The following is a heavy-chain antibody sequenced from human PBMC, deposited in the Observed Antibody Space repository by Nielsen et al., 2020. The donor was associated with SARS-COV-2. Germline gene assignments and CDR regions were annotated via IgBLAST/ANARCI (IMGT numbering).Heavy chain of an antibody. CDR3: ARSVDGYYDVYQAFDI. V-gene: IGHV1-18*04. CDR1: GYTFTGYY. Sequence: ASVKVSCKASGYTFTGYYMHWVRQAPGQGLEWMGWISAYNGNTNYAQKLQGRVTMTTDTFTSTAYMELRSLRSDDTAVYYCARSVDGYYDVYQAFDIWGQGTMVTVSS. J-gene: IGHJ3*02. CDR2: ISAYNGNT. D-gene: IGHD3-22*01.